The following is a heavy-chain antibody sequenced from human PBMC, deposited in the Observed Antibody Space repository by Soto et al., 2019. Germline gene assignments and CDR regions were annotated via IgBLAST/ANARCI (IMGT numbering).Heavy chain of an antibody. J-gene: IGHJ5*02. V-gene: IGHV3-23*01. CDR1: GFTFGTPD. CDR3: VKNSGWFNT. D-gene: IGHD3-10*01. Sequence: QLLQSGGGLVQPGGSLTLSCAASGFTFGTPDMSWVRQAPGEGLEWVSTIDGSGGFTYYADSVKGRFTISRDNSRNTVYLLMNSLRGDDTALYYCVKNSGWFNTWGQGALVTVSS. CDR2: IDGSGGFT.